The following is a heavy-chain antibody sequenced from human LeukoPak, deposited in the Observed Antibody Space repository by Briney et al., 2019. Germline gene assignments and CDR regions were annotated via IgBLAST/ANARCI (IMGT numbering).Heavy chain of an antibody. Sequence: ASVKVSCKASGYTFPGYYIHWVRQAPGQGLAWMGWINPDSGGTNYAQKFQGGVTMTRDTSISTAYMELSRLRSDDTAVYCGARDGLGGSGAFDIWGQGTMFTVSS. CDR2: INPDSGGT. CDR1: GYTFPGYY. D-gene: IGHD3-16*01. J-gene: IGHJ3*02. CDR3: ARDGLGGSGAFDI. V-gene: IGHV1-2*02.